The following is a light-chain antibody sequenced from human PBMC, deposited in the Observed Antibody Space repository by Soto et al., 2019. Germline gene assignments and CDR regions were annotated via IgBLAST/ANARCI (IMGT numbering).Light chain of an antibody. CDR1: QSVSSSY. J-gene: IGKJ1*01. V-gene: IGKV3-20*01. Sequence: EIVLTQSPGTLSLSPGERATLSCRASQSVSSSYLAWYQQKPGQAPRLLIYGASSRATGIPGRFSGSGSGTDLTFNINRPEPEDFAVYYWQQYKNWPRTFGQGTQVEIK. CDR3: QQYKNWPRT. CDR2: GAS.